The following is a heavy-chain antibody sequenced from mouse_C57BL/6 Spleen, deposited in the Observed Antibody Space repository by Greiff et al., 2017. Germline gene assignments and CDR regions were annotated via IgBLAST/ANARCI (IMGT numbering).Heavy chain of an antibody. Sequence: VQLQQSGPELVKPGASVKIPCKASGYTFTDYNMDWVKQGHGKSLEWIGDITPNKGGTIYNQKFKGKATLPVDKSSGTAYMELRSLTSEDTAVYYCARGVYYGRGYLDYWGKGTTLTVSS. D-gene: IGHD1-1*01. CDR3: ARGVYYGRGYLDY. CDR1: GYTFTDYN. CDR2: ITPNKGGT. J-gene: IGHJ2*01. V-gene: IGHV1-18*01.